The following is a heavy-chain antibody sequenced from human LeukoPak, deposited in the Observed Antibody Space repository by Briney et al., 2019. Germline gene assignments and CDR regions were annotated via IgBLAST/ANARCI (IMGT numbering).Heavy chain of an antibody. D-gene: IGHD5-24*01. CDR2: IIPIFGTA. CDR1: GGTFSSYA. Sequence: SVKVSCKASGGTFSSYAISWVRQAPGQGLEWMGGIIPIFGTANYAQKLQGRVTMTTDTSTSTAYMELRSLRSDDTAVYYCARVYGSRWLQRDYYGMDVWAKGPRSPSP. J-gene: IGHJ6*02. CDR3: ARVYGSRWLQRDYYGMDV. V-gene: IGHV1-69*05.